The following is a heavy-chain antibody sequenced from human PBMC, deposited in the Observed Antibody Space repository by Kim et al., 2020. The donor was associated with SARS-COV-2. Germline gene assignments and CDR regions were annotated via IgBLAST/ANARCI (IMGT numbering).Heavy chain of an antibody. CDR1: GFTFSSYG. CDR2: IWYDGSNK. J-gene: IGHJ6*02. D-gene: IGHD3-10*01. Sequence: GGSLRLSCAASGFTFSSYGMHWVRQAPGKGLEWVAVIWYDGSNKYYADSVKGRFTISRDNSKNTLYLQMNSLRAEDTAVYYCARDYYGSGSYYYYYYYGMDVWGQGTTVTVSS. CDR3: ARDYYGSGSYYYYYYYGMDV. V-gene: IGHV3-33*01.